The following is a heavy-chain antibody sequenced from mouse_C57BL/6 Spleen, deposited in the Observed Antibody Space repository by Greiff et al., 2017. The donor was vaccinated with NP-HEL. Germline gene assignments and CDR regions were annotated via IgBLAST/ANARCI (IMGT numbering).Heavy chain of an antibody. CDR1: GFTFSDYY. J-gene: IGHJ1*03. V-gene: IGHV5-16*01. CDR2: INYDGSST. D-gene: IGHD1-1*01. Sequence: EVQLVESEGGLVQPGSSMKLSCTASGFTFSDYYMAWVRQVPEKGLEWVANINYDGSSTYYLDSLKSRFIISRDNAKNILYLQMSSLKSEDTATYYCARALIYYYGSSPYWYFDVWGTGTTVTVSS. CDR3: ARALIYYYGSSPYWYFDV.